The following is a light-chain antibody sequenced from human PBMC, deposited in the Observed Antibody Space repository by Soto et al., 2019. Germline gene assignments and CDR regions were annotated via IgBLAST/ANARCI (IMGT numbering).Light chain of an antibody. Sequence: EIALMQSPGTLSLSPGDRATISCRASRSVGNSYLAWYQQKPGQAPRLLIYRTSTRSTGIPERFSGSGSGTDFTLTISRLEPEDFAVYFCQQFDGSSRALIFGGGTKVDIK. J-gene: IGKJ4*01. CDR1: RSVGNSY. CDR3: QQFDGSSRALI. V-gene: IGKV3-20*01. CDR2: RTS.